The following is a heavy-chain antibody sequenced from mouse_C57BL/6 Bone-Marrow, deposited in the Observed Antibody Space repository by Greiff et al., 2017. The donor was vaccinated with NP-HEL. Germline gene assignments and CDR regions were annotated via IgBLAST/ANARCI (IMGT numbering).Heavy chain of an antibody. CDR1: GFSLTSYG. CDR3: AKGGLLPYAMDY. J-gene: IGHJ4*01. V-gene: IGHV2-5*01. D-gene: IGHD2-3*01. Sequence: QVQLQQSGPGLVQPSQCLSITCTVSGFSLTSYGVHWVRQSPGKGLEWLGVIWRGGSTDYNAAFMSRLSITKDNSKSQVFFKMNSLQADDTAIYYCAKGGLLPYAMDYWGQGTSVTVSS. CDR2: IWRGGST.